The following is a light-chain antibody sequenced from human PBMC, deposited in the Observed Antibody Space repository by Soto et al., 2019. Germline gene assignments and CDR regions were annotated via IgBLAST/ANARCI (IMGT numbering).Light chain of an antibody. V-gene: IGKV1-39*01. Sequence: DTPMTQSPSSLSASVGDRVIITCRTSQTLAGYLNWYQQRPGKAPELLIYSASNLQNGVPSRFSGSGSGTEFTLTITNLQPEDFATYYCQQTSRAAPITFGQGTRLE. CDR2: SAS. CDR3: QQTSRAAPIT. CDR1: QTLAGY. J-gene: IGKJ5*01.